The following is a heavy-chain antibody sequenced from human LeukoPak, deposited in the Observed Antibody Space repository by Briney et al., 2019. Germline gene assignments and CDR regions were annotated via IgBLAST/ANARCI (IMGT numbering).Heavy chain of an antibody. CDR2: ISYDGSNK. J-gene: IGHJ4*02. V-gene: IGHV3-30*04. CDR1: GFTFSSYA. CDR3: ARALYGDYENYFDY. D-gene: IGHD4-17*01. Sequence: GRSLRLSCAASGFTFSSYAMHWVRQAPGKGLEWVAVISYDGSNKYYADSVKGRFTISRDNSKKTLYLQMNSLRAEDTAVYYCARALYGDYENYFDYWGQGTLVTVSS.